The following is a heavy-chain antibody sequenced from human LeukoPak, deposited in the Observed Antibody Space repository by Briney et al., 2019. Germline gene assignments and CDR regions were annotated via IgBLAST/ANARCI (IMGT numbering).Heavy chain of an antibody. CDR3: AKERAAAGPDFDL. CDR1: GASIENHY. V-gene: IGHV4-4*07. Sequence: SETLSLTCTVSGASIENHYWSWIRQPAGKGLEWIGRFEPSGTTKYNPSLKSRITMSVDTSKNQFSLELNSVTAADTAVYYCAKERAAAGPDFDLWGQGTLVIVSS. J-gene: IGHJ4*01. D-gene: IGHD6-13*01. CDR2: FEPSGTT.